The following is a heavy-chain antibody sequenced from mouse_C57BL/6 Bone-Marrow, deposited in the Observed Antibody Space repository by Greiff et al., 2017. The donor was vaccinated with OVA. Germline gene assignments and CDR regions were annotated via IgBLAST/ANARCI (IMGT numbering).Heavy chain of an antibody. CDR2: ISNGGGST. CDR3: ARHGGHWYFDG. Sequence: EVQVVESGGGLVQPGGSLKLSCAASGFTFSDYYMYWVRQTPEKRLEWVAYISNGGGSTYYPDTVKGRFTISRDNAKNTLYLQMSRLKSEDTAMYYCARHGGHWYFDGWGTGTTVTVSS. V-gene: IGHV5-12*01. J-gene: IGHJ1*03. CDR1: GFTFSDYY.